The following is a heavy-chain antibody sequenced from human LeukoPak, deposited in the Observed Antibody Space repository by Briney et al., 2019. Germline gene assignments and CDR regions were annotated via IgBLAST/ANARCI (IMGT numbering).Heavy chain of an antibody. D-gene: IGHD2-2*02. CDR1: GGSFSVYY. J-gene: IGHJ4*02. Sequence: PSETLSLTCAVYGGSFSVYYWSWIRQPPGKRLEWIGEINHSGSTNYNPSLKSRVTISVDTSKNQFSLKLSSVTAADTAVYYCAISDGYCSPTTCYNPFDYWGQGTLVTVSS. CDR2: INHSGST. CDR3: AISDGYCSPTTCYNPFDY. V-gene: IGHV4-34*01.